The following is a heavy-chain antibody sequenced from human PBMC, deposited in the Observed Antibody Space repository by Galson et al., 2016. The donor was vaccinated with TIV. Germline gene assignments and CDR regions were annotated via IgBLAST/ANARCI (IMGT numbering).Heavy chain of an antibody. CDR3: ARATAGEISFLVDY. Sequence: SLRLSCAASGFTFSSNAMHWVRQAPGKGLEWLTVISRDGSSYYYADSVKGRLTISRDNSKNALYLQMNSLGPDGTAVYYCARATAGEISFLVDYWGQGTLVTVSS. D-gene: IGHD3-16*02. CDR1: GFTFSSNA. CDR2: ISRDGSSY. J-gene: IGHJ4*02. V-gene: IGHV3-30*01.